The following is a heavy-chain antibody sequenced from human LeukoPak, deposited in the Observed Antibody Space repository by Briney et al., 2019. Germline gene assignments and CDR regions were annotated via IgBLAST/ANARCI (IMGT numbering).Heavy chain of an antibody. V-gene: IGHV3-23*01. CDR2: ISGGGETT. J-gene: IGHJ4*02. Sequence: GGSLRLSCAASGFSFSSYAMNWVRQAPGKGLEWVSSISGGGETTYYADSAKGRFTISRDNSQNTLYLQMNSLRAEDTAVYYCARDYADYVGYFFFDYWGQGTLVTVSS. D-gene: IGHD4-17*01. CDR3: ARDYADYVGYFFFDY. CDR1: GFSFSSYA.